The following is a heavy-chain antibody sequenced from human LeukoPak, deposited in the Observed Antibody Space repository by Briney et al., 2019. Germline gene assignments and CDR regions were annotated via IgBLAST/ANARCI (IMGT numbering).Heavy chain of an antibody. CDR2: ISAYNGNT. CDR3: AIGLGYSPFDP. Sequence: ASVKVSCKASGYTFTIYGVSCVRQSPGQGLEWLGWISAYNGNTNYAQKLQGRVTMTTDTSTSTAYMELRSLRSDDTAVYYCAIGLGYSPFDPWGQGPRVTISS. CDR1: GYTFTIYG. D-gene: IGHD2-15*01. V-gene: IGHV1-18*01. J-gene: IGHJ5*02.